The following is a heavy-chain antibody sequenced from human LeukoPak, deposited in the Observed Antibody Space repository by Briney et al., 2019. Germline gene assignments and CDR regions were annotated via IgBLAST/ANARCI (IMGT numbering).Heavy chain of an antibody. Sequence: PSETLSLTCAVYGGSFSGYYWSWIRQPPGKGLEWIGEINHSGSTNYNPSLKSRVTISVDTSKNQFSLKLGSVTAADTAVYYCARGEVATIRYNWFDPWGQGTLVTVSS. V-gene: IGHV4-34*01. J-gene: IGHJ5*02. CDR2: INHSGST. CDR1: GGSFSGYY. CDR3: ARGEVATIRYNWFDP. D-gene: IGHD5-12*01.